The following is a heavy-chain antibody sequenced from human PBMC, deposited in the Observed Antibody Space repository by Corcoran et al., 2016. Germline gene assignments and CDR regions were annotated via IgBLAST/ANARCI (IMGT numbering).Heavy chain of an antibody. Sequence: QVQLVQSGAEVKKPGASVKVSCKASGYTFTSYYMHWVRQAPGQGLEWMGIINPSGGSTSYAQKFQGRVTMTRDTSTSTVYMELSSLRSEDTAVYYCATFTRGHDYGEHDYYYYGMDVWGQGTTVTVSS. CDR2: INPSGGST. J-gene: IGHJ6*02. V-gene: IGHV1-46*01. CDR1: GYTFTSYY. CDR3: ATFTRGHDYGEHDYYYYGMDV. D-gene: IGHD4-17*01.